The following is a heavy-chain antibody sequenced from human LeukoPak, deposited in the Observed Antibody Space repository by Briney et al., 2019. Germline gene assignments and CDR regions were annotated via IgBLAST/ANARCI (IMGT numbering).Heavy chain of an antibody. V-gene: IGHV3-23*01. CDR3: AKDSIGEAAITCFDY. D-gene: IGHD2-2*01. Sequence: PGGSLRLSCAASGFTFSSYAMSWVRQAPGKGLEWVSAISGSGGSTYYTDSVKGRFTISRDNSRNTLYLQMNNLRAEDTAVYYCAKDSIGEAAITCFDYWGQGTLVTVSS. J-gene: IGHJ4*02. CDR1: GFTFSSYA. CDR2: ISGSGGST.